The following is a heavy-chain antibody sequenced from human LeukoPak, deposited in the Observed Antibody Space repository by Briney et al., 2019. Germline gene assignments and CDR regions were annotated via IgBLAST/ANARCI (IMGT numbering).Heavy chain of an antibody. V-gene: IGHV3-30*02. J-gene: IGHJ4*02. CDR1: GFTFSSYG. CDR2: IRYDGSNK. Sequence: GGSLRLSCAASGFTFSSYGMHWVRQAPGKGLEWVAFIRYDGSNKYYADSVKGRFTISRDNSKNTLYLQMNSLRAEDTAVYYCAKDQAYDYVWGSYRGYLDYWGQGTLVTASS. D-gene: IGHD3-16*01. CDR3: AKDQAYDYVWGSYRGYLDY.